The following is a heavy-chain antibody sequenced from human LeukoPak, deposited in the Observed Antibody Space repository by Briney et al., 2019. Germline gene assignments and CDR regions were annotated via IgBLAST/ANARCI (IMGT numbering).Heavy chain of an antibody. D-gene: IGHD3-10*01. V-gene: IGHV3-23*01. CDR3: AKVWYYYGSGSYFSWFDP. Sequence: GGSLRLSCAASGFTFSSYGMSWVRQAPGKGLEWVSAITGTGHITYYADSVKGRFTISRDNSKNTLYLQMNSLRAEDTAVYYCAKVWYYYGSGSYFSWFDPWGQGTLVTVSS. J-gene: IGHJ5*02. CDR1: GFTFSSYG. CDR2: ITGTGHIT.